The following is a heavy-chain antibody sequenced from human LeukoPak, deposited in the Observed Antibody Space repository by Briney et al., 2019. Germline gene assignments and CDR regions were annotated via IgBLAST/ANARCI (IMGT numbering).Heavy chain of an antibody. D-gene: IGHD5-12*01. Sequence: SETLSLTCTVSGGSISSYYWSWIRQPPGKGLEWIGYIYYGGSTNYNPSLKSRVTISVDTSKNQFSLKLSSVTAADTAVYYCARVSGGYDLDYWGQGTLVTVSS. CDR2: IYYGGST. V-gene: IGHV4-59*01. CDR3: ARVSGGYDLDY. J-gene: IGHJ4*02. CDR1: GGSISSYY.